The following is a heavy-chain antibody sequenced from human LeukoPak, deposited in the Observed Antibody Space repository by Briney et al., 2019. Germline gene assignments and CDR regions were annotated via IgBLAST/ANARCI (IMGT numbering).Heavy chain of an antibody. CDR3: ARTALNYDFWSGYYGNWFDP. Sequence: SETLSLTCTVSGGSISSSSYYWGWIRQPPGEGLEWIESIYYSGSTYYNPSLKSRVTISVDTSKNQFSLKLSSVTAADTAVYYCARTALNYDFWSGYYGNWFDPWGQGTLVTVSS. D-gene: IGHD3-3*01. CDR1: GGSISSSSYY. CDR2: IYYSGST. J-gene: IGHJ5*02. V-gene: IGHV4-39*07.